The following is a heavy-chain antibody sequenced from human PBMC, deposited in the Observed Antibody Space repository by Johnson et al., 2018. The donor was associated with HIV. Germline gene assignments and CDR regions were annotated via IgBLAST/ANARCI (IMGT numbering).Heavy chain of an antibody. V-gene: IGHV3-30*04. D-gene: IGHD3-22*01. CDR3: ARAHYDSSGYRRKGGAFDI. CDR2: ISYDGSKK. CDR1: GFTFSSYA. Sequence: QVQLVESGGGVVQPGRSLRLSCEASGFTFSSYAMHWVRQAPGKGLQWVAVISYDGSKKYHADSVKGRFTISRDNSKNTLYLQMNSLRVEDTAMYYCARAHYDSSGYRRKGGAFDIWGQGTMVTVSS. J-gene: IGHJ3*02.